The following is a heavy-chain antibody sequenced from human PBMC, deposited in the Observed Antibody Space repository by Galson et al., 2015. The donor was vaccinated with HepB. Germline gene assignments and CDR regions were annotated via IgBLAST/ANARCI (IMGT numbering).Heavy chain of an antibody. CDR2: ISGSGGDT. CDR3: AKSPKYYFDDAGHYSYFDY. Sequence: SLRLSCAASGLIFSSYAMSWVRKAPGMGLEWVSAISGSGGDTFSADSVKGRFTISRDNSKNTLYLQMNRLRAEDTAIYYCAKSPKYYFDDAGHYSYFDYWGQGTLVTVS. CDR1: GLIFSSYA. D-gene: IGHD3-22*01. V-gene: IGHV3-23*01. J-gene: IGHJ4*02.